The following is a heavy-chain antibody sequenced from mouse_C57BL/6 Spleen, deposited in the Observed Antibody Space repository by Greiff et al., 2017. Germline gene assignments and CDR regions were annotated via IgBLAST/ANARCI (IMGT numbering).Heavy chain of an antibody. CDR3: TDYYDGSSYYAY. J-gene: IGHJ3*01. CDR2: IDPETGGT. D-gene: IGHD1-1*01. CDR1: GYTFTDYE. Sequence: VQLQQSGAELVRPGASVTLSCKASGYTFTDYEMHWVKQTPGHGLEWIGAIDPETGGTTYNQKFKGKGILTADKSSSTAYMELRSLTSEDSAVYYCTDYYDGSSYYAYWGQGTLVTVSA. V-gene: IGHV1-15*01.